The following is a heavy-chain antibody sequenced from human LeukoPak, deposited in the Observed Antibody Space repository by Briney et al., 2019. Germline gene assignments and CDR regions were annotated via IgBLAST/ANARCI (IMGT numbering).Heavy chain of an antibody. CDR1: GYTFTGYY. Sequence: ASVKVSCKASGYTFTGYYMHWVRQAPGQGLEWMGWINPNSGGTNYAQKFQGRVTMTRDTSISTACMELSRLRSDDTAVYYCARAYYYGSGSYPPYNWLDPWGQGTLVTVSS. D-gene: IGHD3-10*01. V-gene: IGHV1-2*02. CDR3: ARAYYYGSGSYPPYNWLDP. CDR2: INPNSGGT. J-gene: IGHJ5*02.